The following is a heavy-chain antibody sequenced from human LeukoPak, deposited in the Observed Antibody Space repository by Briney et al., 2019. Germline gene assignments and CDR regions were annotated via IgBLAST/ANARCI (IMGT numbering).Heavy chain of an antibody. Sequence: SVKVSCKASGGTFSSYAISWVRQAPGQGLEWMGGIIPIFGTANYAQKFQGRVTITADESTSTAYMELSSLRSEDTAVYYCARMAILYGDYGYYGMDVWGQGTMVTVSS. CDR2: IIPIFGTA. D-gene: IGHD4-17*01. CDR3: ARMAILYGDYGYYGMDV. CDR1: GGTFSSYA. J-gene: IGHJ6*02. V-gene: IGHV1-69*13.